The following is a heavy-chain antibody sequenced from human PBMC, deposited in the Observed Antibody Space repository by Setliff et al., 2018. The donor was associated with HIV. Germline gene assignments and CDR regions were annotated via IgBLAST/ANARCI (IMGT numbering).Heavy chain of an antibody. CDR3: ARVYCSIASCYDEYYFDY. CDR1: GYTFTGYY. D-gene: IGHD2-2*01. V-gene: IGHV1-69*13. CDR2: IVPIFGTP. Sequence: ASVKVSCKASGYTFTGYYMHWVRQAPGQGLEWMGGIVPIFGTPNYAQKFQGRVTITADESTSTAYMELSSLRSEDTAVYFCARVYCSIASCYDEYYFDYWGQGTLVTVSS. J-gene: IGHJ4*02.